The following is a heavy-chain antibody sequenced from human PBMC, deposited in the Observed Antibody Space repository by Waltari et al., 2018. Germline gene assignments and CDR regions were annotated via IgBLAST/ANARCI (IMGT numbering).Heavy chain of an antibody. V-gene: IGHV3-74*01. CDR2: SNSDGSST. Sequence: EVQLVESGGGLVQPGGSLRLPCAASGFPYSMYWPHWVRQAPGKGLVWVSRSNSDGSSTSYADAVKGRFTISKDNAKNTVYLQMNSLRAEDTAIYYCARGARRTTVTTGWWYFDLWGRGTLVTVSS. D-gene: IGHD4-17*01. CDR3: ARGARRTTVTTGWWYFDL. CDR1: GFPYSMYW. J-gene: IGHJ2*01.